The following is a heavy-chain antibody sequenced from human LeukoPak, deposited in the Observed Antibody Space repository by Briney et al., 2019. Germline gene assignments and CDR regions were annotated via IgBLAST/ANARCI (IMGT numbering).Heavy chain of an antibody. CDR1: GGSINSHY. Sequence: PSETLSLTCSVSGGSINSHYWSWIRQPPGKRLEGIGYVFNTGNTNDNPSLASRVTMSVDTSRAQFLLRLSPVTAADTAIYYCASRPADTTWYGVFDYWSQGTLVTVSS. CDR2: VFNTGNT. V-gene: IGHV4-59*11. CDR3: ASRPADTTWYGVFDY. J-gene: IGHJ4*02. D-gene: IGHD3-10*01.